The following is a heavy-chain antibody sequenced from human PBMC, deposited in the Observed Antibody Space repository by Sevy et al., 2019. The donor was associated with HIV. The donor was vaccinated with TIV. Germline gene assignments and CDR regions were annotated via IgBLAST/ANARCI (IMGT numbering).Heavy chain of an antibody. CDR2: ISGFNGDT. J-gene: IGHJ4*02. Sequence: ASVKVSCKASGYTFTNYAISWVRQAPGQGPEWMGWISGFNGDTKNAEKFQDRFTMTTDTSTKTAYMDLRSLRSDDTAVYYCVRGTTFYDFWTGGDYWGQGTLVTVSS. D-gene: IGHD3-3*01. CDR3: VRGTTFYDFWTGGDY. CDR1: GYTFTNYA. V-gene: IGHV1-18*01.